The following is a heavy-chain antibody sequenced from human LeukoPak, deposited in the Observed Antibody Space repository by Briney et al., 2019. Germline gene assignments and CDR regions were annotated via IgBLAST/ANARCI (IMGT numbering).Heavy chain of an antibody. Sequence: PGRSLRLSCAASGFTFSSYPMHWVRQAPGKGLEWVSLISYDGSNKYYADSAKGRFTISRDNSKNMFYVQINSLRPEDTAVYFCARGFPYDDPTEGYYYLMDVWGQGTTVTVSS. J-gene: IGHJ6*02. CDR2: ISYDGSNK. CDR1: GFTFSSYP. V-gene: IGHV3-30-3*01. D-gene: IGHD4-17*01. CDR3: ARGFPYDDPTEGYYYLMDV.